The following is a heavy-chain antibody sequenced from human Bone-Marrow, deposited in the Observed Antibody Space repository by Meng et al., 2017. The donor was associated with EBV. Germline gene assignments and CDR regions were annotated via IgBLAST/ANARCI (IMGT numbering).Heavy chain of an antibody. CDR3: ARPFPSWQSPRLDPFGA. Sequence: LRVRESGPGQVKPSETLSLTCTVSGDSISSFYYWGWIRQPPGRGLEWIGSVHYTGSTYYSPSLKSRVTVSVDTSKNQFSLRLTSVTAADTAVYYCARPFPSWQSPRLDPFGAWGQGTLVTVSS. V-gene: IGHV4-39*01. CDR1: GDSISSFYY. J-gene: IGHJ5*02. D-gene: IGHD6-19*01. CDR2: VHYTGST.